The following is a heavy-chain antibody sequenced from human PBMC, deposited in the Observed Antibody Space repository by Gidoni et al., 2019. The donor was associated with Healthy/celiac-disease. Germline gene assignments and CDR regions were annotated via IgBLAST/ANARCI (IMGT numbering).Heavy chain of an antibody. D-gene: IGHD3-9*01. Sequence: EVQLLESGGGLVQPGGSLRLSCAASGFTFSSYAMRWVRQAPGKGLAWVPAISGSGGSTYYADSVKGRFTISSDNSKNTLYLQLHSLRAEDTAVYCCATAITPRGLGIRALYAFDIWGQGTMVTVAS. V-gene: IGHV3-23*01. CDR3: ATAITPRGLGIRALYAFDI. J-gene: IGHJ3*02. CDR1: GFTFSSYA. CDR2: ISGSGGST.